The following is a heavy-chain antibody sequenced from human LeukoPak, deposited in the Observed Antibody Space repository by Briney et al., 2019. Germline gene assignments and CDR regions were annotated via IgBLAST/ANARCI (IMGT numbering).Heavy chain of an antibody. V-gene: IGHV3-23*01. CDR2: ISISGSKT. CDR3: ANEIRPNDY. D-gene: IGHD4-17*01. J-gene: IGHJ4*02. CDR1: EVDFRSHA. Sequence: GGSLRLSCGASEVDFRSHAMTWVRQAQGKGLEWVSAISISGSKTYYADSVKGRFTISRDNSKNTLYLQMNSLRAEDTAVYYCANEIRPNDYWGQGTQVTVSS.